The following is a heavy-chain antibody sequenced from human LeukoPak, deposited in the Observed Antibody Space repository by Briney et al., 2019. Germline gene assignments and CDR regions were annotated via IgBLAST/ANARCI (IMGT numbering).Heavy chain of an antibody. D-gene: IGHD3-3*01. J-gene: IGHJ6*03. CDR2: ISAYNGNT. CDR3: ARVPAYYDFWSGYYRTRDYYYYYMDV. Sequence: GASVKLSCNASGYTFTSYGISWVRQPPGQGLEWMGWISAYNGNTNYAQKLQGRVTMTTDTSTSTAYMELRSLRSDDTAVYYCARVPAYYDFWSGYYRTRDYYYYYMDVWGKGTTVTVSS. V-gene: IGHV1-18*01. CDR1: GYTFTSYG.